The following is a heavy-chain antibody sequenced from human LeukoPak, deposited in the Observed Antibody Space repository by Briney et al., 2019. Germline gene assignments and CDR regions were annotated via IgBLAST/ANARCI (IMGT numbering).Heavy chain of an antibody. Sequence: AXXXVRQAPGKGLEWVXAIRGDGGRTYYADSVKGRFTISRDNSKNTLYLQMNSLRAEDTAVYYCAKRPGVAGMKYFDLWGRGTLVTVSS. V-gene: IGHV3-23*01. CDR3: AKRPGVAGMKYFDL. D-gene: IGHD6-19*01. CDR2: IRGDGGRT. J-gene: IGHJ2*01. CDR1: A.